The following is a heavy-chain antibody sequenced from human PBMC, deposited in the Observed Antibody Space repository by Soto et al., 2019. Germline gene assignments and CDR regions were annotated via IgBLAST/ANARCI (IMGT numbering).Heavy chain of an antibody. J-gene: IGHJ4*02. CDR2: INHSGST. CDR3: ARGLPYRYDFWSGYYRPGGFDY. D-gene: IGHD3-3*01. CDR1: GGSFSGYY. Sequence: PSETLSLTCAVYGGSFSGYYWSWIRQPPGKGLEWIGEINHSGSTNYNPSLKSRVTISVDTSKNQFSLKLSSVTAADTAVYYCARGLPYRYDFWSGYYRPGGFDYWGQGTLVTSPQ. V-gene: IGHV4-34*01.